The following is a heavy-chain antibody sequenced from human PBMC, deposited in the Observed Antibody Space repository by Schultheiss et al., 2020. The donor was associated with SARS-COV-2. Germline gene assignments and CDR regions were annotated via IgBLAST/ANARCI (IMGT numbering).Heavy chain of an antibody. CDR1: GYTFNTYG. J-gene: IGHJ6*02. CDR2: ISGYNGNT. Sequence: ASVKVSCKASGYTFNTYGISWVRQAPGQGLEWVGWISGYNGNTNYAQTFQGRVTMTTDSATRTSYMELRSLRSDDTAVYYCARADQAISPHGLDVWGQGTTVTVSS. CDR3: ARADQAISPHGLDV. V-gene: IGHV1-18*04. D-gene: IGHD5-24*01.